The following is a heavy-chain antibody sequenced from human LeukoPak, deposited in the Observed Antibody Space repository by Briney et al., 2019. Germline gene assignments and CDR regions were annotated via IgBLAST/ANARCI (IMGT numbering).Heavy chain of an antibody. Sequence: SETLSLTCAVSGGSFSGYYWSWIRQPPGKGLEWIGEINHSGSTNYNPSLKSRVTISVDTSKNQFSLKLSSVTAADTAVYYCAMEYSSGWYFGYWGQGTLVTVSS. D-gene: IGHD6-19*01. CDR1: GGSFSGYY. J-gene: IGHJ4*02. CDR3: AMEYSSGWYFGY. V-gene: IGHV4-34*01. CDR2: INHSGST.